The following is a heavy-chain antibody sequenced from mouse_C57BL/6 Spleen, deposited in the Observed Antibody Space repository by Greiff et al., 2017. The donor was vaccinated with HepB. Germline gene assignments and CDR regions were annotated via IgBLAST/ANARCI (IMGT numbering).Heavy chain of an antibody. J-gene: IGHJ2*01. D-gene: IGHD2-3*01. CDR1: GYAFSSSW. Sequence: QVQLKQSGPELVKPGASVKISCKASGYAFSSSWMNWVKQRPGKGLEWIGRIYPGDGDTNYNGKFKGKATLTADKSSSTAYMQLSSLTSEDSAVYFCASSGLLGFDYWGQGTTLTVSS. CDR3: ASSGLLGFDY. V-gene: IGHV1-82*01. CDR2: IYPGDGDT.